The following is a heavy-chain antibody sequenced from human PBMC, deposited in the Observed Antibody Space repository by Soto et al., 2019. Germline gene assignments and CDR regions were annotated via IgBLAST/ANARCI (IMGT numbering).Heavy chain of an antibody. Sequence: LSLTCTVSGGSISSYFWSCIRQPAGKGPEWIGRIYSSGSTNYNPSLKSRVTMSVDTSKNQFSLKLSSVTAADTAVYYCAREARGQFDYWGQGTLVTVSS. J-gene: IGHJ4*02. CDR3: AREARGQFDY. V-gene: IGHV4-4*07. CDR2: IYSSGST. CDR1: GGSISSYF.